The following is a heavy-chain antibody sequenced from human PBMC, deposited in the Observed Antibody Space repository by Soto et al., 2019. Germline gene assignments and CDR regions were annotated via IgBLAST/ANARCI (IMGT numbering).Heavy chain of an antibody. Sequence: QVQLVQSGAEVKKPGSSVRVSCKASGGTFSSYAISWVRQAPGQGLEWMGGIIPIFGTANYAQKFQGRVTITADESTSTAYMELSSLRSEDTAVYYCARGTGDGLDTAISFDYWGQGTLVTVSS. J-gene: IGHJ4*02. D-gene: IGHD5-18*01. V-gene: IGHV1-69*12. CDR2: IIPIFGTA. CDR3: ARGTGDGLDTAISFDY. CDR1: GGTFSSYA.